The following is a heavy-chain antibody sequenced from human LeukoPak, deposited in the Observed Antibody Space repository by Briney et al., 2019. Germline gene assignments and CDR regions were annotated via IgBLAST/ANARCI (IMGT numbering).Heavy chain of an antibody. CDR1: GGSISSYY. J-gene: IGHJ4*02. Sequence: SETLSLTCTVSGGSISSYYWSWIRQPPGKGLEWIGYIYYSGSTNYNPSLKSRVTISVDTSKNQFSLKLSSVTAADTAVYYCARAKERDYFDYWGQGTLVTVSS. CDR2: IYYSGST. CDR3: ARAKERDYFDY. V-gene: IGHV4-59*01. D-gene: IGHD1-1*01.